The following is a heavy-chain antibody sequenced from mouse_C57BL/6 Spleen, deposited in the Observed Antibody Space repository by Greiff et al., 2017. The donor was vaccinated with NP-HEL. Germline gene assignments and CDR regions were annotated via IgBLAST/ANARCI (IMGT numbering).Heavy chain of an antibody. CDR3: ARSGIYYDYDRHFDY. J-gene: IGHJ2*01. Sequence: QVQLQQPGTELVKPGASVKLSCKASGYTFTSYWMHWVKQRPGQGLEWIGNINPSNGGTNYNEKFKSKATLTVDKSSSTAYMQLSSLTSEDSAVYYCARSGIYYDYDRHFDYWGQGTTLTVSS. D-gene: IGHD2-4*01. CDR1: GYTFTSYW. V-gene: IGHV1-53*01. CDR2: INPSNGGT.